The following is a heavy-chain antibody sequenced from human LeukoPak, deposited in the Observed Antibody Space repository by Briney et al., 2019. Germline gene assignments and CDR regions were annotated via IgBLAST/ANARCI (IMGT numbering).Heavy chain of an antibody. D-gene: IGHD3-22*01. J-gene: IGHJ4*02. Sequence: GGSLRLSCAASGFTVSSNYMSWVRQAPGKGLEWVSVIYSGGSTYYADSVKGRLTIPRDNSKNTLYLQMNSLRAEDTAVYYCARAWYYYDSSGYYYSDYWGQGTLVTVSS. V-gene: IGHV3-66*01. CDR1: GFTVSSNY. CDR3: ARAWYYYDSSGYYYSDY. CDR2: IYSGGST.